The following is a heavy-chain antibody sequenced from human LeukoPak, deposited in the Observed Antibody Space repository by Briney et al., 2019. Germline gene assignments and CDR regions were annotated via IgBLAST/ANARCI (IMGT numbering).Heavy chain of an antibody. CDR1: GGSISSYY. J-gene: IGHJ4*02. V-gene: IGHV4-59*01. CDR3: ARAAYYDSSGYYYWGGYFDY. CDR2: MYYSGST. Sequence: SETLSLTCTVSGGSISSYYWSWIRQPPGKGLEWIGYMYYSGSTKYNPSLKSLVTISGDTSKNQFSLKLSSVTAADTAVYYCARAAYYDSSGYYYWGGYFDYWGQGTLVTVSS. D-gene: IGHD3-22*01.